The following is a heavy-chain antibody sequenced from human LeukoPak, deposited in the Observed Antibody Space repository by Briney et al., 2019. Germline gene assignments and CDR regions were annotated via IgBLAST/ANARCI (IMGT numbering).Heavy chain of an antibody. CDR2: ISGSGGST. J-gene: IGHJ4*01. Sequence: QPGGSLTLSCGVSGFTFRSCAMRWVRQAPGKGLEWVRDISGSGGSTLCAVSVKARFTISRHNPKNTVSLKMNSLRPEDRPVFHCANAAPLRYFDWLPDYGSQGSLVTVYS. V-gene: IGHV3-23*01. CDR1: GFTFRSCA. CDR3: ANAAPLRYFDWLPDY. D-gene: IGHD3-9*01.